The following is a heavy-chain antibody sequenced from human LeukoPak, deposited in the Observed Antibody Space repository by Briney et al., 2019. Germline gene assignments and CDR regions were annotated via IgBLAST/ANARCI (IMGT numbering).Heavy chain of an antibody. CDR2: IYYSGST. D-gene: IGHD3-3*01. V-gene: IGHV4-59*08. J-gene: IGHJ4*02. CDR1: GGSISSYY. Sequence: SETLSLTCTVSGGSISSYYWSWIRQPPGKGLGWIGYIYYSGSTNYNPSLKSRVTISVDTSKNQSSLKLSSVTAADTAVYYCARGGTTYYDFWSGYYTQNHHFDYWGQGTLVTVSS. CDR3: ARGGTTYYDFWSGYYTQNHHFDY.